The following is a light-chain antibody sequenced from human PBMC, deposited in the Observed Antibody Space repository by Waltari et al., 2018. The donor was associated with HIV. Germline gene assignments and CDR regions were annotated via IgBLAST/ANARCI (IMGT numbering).Light chain of an antibody. CDR2: GAS. J-gene: IGKJ3*01. CDR1: QSVSSN. V-gene: IGKV3-15*01. Sequence: ETVLTQSPATLPVSPGESATLPCRASQSVSSNFAWYQQKPGQAPRLLIYGASTRATGSPARCSGSGSGTEFTLTISSLQSEDFAVYYCQQYNNWPPLFTFGPGTKVDIK. CDR3: QQYNNWPPLFT.